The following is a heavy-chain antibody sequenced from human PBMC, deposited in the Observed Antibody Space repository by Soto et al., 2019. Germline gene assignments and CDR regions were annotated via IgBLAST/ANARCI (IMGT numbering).Heavy chain of an antibody. CDR2: ICYDGSNE. Sequence: GGSLRLSCAASGFSFSSYGMHWVRQAPGKGLEWVAVICYDGSNERYAESVKGRFTISRDNSKNTLYLQMNSLRAEDTAVYYCARAGVEEAIQVGYFQHWGQGTLVTVSS. D-gene: IGHD2-8*01. CDR3: ARAGVEEAIQVGYFQH. CDR1: GFSFSSYG. V-gene: IGHV3-33*01. J-gene: IGHJ1*01.